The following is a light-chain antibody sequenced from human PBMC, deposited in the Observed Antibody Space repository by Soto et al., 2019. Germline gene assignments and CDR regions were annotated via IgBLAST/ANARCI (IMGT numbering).Light chain of an antibody. Sequence: QSVLTQPPSASGTPGQRVTISCSGSSSNIGSNNVNWYQQLPGTAPKLLIYRNNQRPSGVPDRFSGSTSGTSASLAISGLQSEDEADYYGAAFDDSLSAVLFGGGTKLTVL. J-gene: IGLJ2*01. CDR3: AAFDDSLSAVL. CDR2: RNN. CDR1: SSNIGSNN. V-gene: IGLV1-44*01.